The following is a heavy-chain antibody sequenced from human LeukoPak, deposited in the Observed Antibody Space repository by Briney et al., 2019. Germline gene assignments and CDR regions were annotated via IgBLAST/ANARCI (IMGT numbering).Heavy chain of an antibody. J-gene: IGHJ5*02. D-gene: IGHD4-23*01. CDR1: GGYIITSGHY. CDR2: VYYTGVT. Sequence: SETLSLTCTVSGGYIITSGHYWGWIRQPPGKGLEWIGSVYYTGVTSTNPFFRSRMSISVDTSKSQFSLNLTSVTAADAAVYYCARERSSSGGHNWFDPWGQGTLVTVSS. V-gene: IGHV4-39*07. CDR3: ARERSSSGGHNWFDP.